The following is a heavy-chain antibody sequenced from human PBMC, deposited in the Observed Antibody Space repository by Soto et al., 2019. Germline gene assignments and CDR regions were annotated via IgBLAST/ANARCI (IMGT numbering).Heavy chain of an antibody. CDR1: GFTFSNYW. CDR3: AREYYGDSYYFDY. J-gene: IGHJ4*02. V-gene: IGHV3-74*01. Sequence: EVQLVESGGGLVQPGGSLRLSCAASGFTFSNYWMHWVRQAPGKGLVWVSRINSDGSRTGYADSVKGRITISRDNAKNTLYLQMNSLRAEDTAVYYCAREYYGDSYYFDYWGQGTVVTVSS. D-gene: IGHD4-17*01. CDR2: INSDGSRT.